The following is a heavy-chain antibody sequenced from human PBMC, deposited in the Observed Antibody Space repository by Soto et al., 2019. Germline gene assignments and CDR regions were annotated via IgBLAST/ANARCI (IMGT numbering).Heavy chain of an antibody. Sequence: EVQLVESGGGLVQPGGSLRLSCAASGFTFSNYWMHWVRQVPGKGLVWVSRINSDGSSTSYADSVEGRFTISRDNAKNTLYLQMTSLGAGDTAVYYFASLLAVACINYWGQGTLVTVSS. J-gene: IGHJ4*02. CDR2: INSDGSST. V-gene: IGHV3-74*01. CDR1: GFTFSNYW. D-gene: IGHD6-19*01. CDR3: ASLLAVACINY.